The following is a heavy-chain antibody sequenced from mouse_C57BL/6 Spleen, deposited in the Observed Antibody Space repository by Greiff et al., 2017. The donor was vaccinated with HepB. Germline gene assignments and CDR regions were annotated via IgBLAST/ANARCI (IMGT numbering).Heavy chain of an antibody. V-gene: IGHV1-64*01. D-gene: IGHD1-1*01. J-gene: IGHJ2*01. CDR3: ARSGYYYGSPQYYFDY. Sequence: VQLQQPGAELVKPGASVKLSCKASGYTFTSYWMHWVKQRPGQGLEWIGMIHPNSGSTNYNEKFKSKATLTVDKSSSTAYMQLSSLTSKDSAVYYCARSGYYYGSPQYYFDYWGQGTTLTVSS. CDR2: IHPNSGST. CDR1: GYTFTSYW.